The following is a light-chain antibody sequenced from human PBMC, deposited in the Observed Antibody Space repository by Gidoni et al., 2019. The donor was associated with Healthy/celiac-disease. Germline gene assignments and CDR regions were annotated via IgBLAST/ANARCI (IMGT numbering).Light chain of an antibody. CDR2: AAS. Sequence: DIQIPQSQSSLSASVGDRVTITCRASQSISSYLNWYQQKPGKAPKLLIYAASSLQSGVPSRFSGSGSGTDFTLTISSLQPEDFATYYCQQSNSIRYTFGQXTKLDIK. CDR1: QSISSY. CDR3: QQSNSIRYT. J-gene: IGKJ2*01. V-gene: IGKV1-39*01.